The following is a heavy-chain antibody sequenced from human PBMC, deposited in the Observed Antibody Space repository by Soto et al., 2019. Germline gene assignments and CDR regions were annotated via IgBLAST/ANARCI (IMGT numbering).Heavy chain of an antibody. V-gene: IGHV4-59*01. J-gene: IGHJ4*02. CDR2: IYYSGST. D-gene: IGHD3-10*01. CDR3: ASRGTHDKRHFDY. Sequence: SETLSLTCTVSGGSISSYYWSWIRQPPGKGLEWIGYIYYSGSTNYNPSLKSRVTISVDTSKNQFSLKLSSVTAADTAVYYCASRGTHDKRHFDYWGQGTLVTVSS. CDR1: GGSISSYY.